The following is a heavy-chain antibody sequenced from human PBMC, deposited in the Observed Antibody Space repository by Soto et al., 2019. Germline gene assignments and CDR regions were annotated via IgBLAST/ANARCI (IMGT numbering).Heavy chain of an antibody. CDR2: ISYDGSNK. D-gene: IGHD3-10*01. Sequence: PGGSLRLSCAASGFILSSYGMHWVRQAPGKGLEWVAVISYDGSNKYYADSVKGRFTISRDISKNTLYLQMNSLRAEDTAVYYCATDLLFFGELCPWFDPWGQGSLVTVSS. CDR1: GFILSSYG. V-gene: IGHV3-30*03. CDR3: ATDLLFFGELCPWFDP. J-gene: IGHJ5*02.